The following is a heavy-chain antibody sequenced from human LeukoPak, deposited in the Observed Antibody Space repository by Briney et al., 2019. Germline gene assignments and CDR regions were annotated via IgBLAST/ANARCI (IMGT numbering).Heavy chain of an antibody. CDR2: IYTSGST. CDR1: GGSTSRGSYY. Sequence: MPSQTLSLTCSVSGGSTSRGSYYWSWIRQPAGKGLEWIGHIYTSGSTNYNPSLKSRVTISVDTYKNQFSLKLSSVTAADTALYYCARGGYDSGSGGVSDIWGLGTMVTVSS. CDR3: ARGGYDSGSGGVSDI. D-gene: IGHD3-10*01. J-gene: IGHJ3*02. V-gene: IGHV4-61*09.